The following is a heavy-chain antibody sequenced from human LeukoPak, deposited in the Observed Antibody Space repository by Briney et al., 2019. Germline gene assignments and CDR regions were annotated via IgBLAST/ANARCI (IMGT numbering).Heavy chain of an antibody. CDR2: MNPNSGNT. CDR3: ARGDTMVRGVIRQRELGY. Sequence: GASVKVSCKASGYTFTSYDINWVRQATGQGLEWMGWMNPNSGNTGYAQKFQGRVTITRDTSASTAYMELSSLRSEDTAVYYCARGDTMVRGVIRQRELGYWGQGTLVTVSS. CDR1: GYTFTSYD. J-gene: IGHJ4*02. V-gene: IGHV1-8*01. D-gene: IGHD3-10*01.